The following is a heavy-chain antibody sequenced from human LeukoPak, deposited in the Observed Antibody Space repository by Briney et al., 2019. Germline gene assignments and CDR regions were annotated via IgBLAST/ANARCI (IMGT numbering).Heavy chain of an antibody. CDR2: IGISGVNT. CDR3: AKLGTGDGSYC. J-gene: IGHJ4*02. Sequence: PGGSLRLSCAASGFTFSNYVMHWVRQAPGKGLEWVSSIGISGVNTYYADSVKGRFTISRDNSKNTLYLQMNSLRAEDTAIYYCAKLGTGDGSYCWGQGTLVTVSS. D-gene: IGHD1-26*01. V-gene: IGHV3-23*01. CDR1: GFTFSNYV.